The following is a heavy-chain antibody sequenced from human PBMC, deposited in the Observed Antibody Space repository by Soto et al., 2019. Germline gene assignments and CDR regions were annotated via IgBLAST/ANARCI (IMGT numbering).Heavy chain of an antibody. CDR2: MNPQTGNT. D-gene: IGHD6-6*01. CDR3: ARLSEESSSSNDYYFYMDV. Sequence: QVQLVQSGSEGKEPGASMKISCQASGDTFTRYDITWVRQATGQGLEWMGWMNPQTGNTDYAEKFQGRVNMTMSTSIHTAYMELSGLRSDDTAGYYCARLSEESSSSNDYYFYMDVWGKGSTVTVSS. CDR1: GDTFTRYD. J-gene: IGHJ6*03. V-gene: IGHV1-8*01.